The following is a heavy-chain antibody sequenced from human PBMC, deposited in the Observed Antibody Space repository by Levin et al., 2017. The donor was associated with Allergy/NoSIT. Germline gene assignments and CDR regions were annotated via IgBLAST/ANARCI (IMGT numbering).Heavy chain of an antibody. CDR3: ARDPAPTYSQYYDFWSGYQSKGYYYYGMDV. D-gene: IGHD3-3*01. Sequence: GESLKISCAASGFTFSSYSMNWVRQAPGKGLEWVSYISSSSSTIYYADSVKGRFTISRDNAKNSLYLQMNSLRDEDTAVYYCARDPAPTYSQYYDFWSGYQSKGYYYYGMDVWGQGTTVTVSS. CDR2: ISSSSSTI. CDR1: GFTFSSYS. J-gene: IGHJ6*02. V-gene: IGHV3-48*02.